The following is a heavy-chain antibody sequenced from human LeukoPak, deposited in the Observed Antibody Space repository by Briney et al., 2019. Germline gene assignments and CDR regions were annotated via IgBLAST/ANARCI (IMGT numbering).Heavy chain of an antibody. Sequence: SETLSLTCTVSGGSISSYYWSWIRQPPGKALAWIGYIYYSGSTNYNPSLKSRVTISVDTSKNQFSLKLSSVTSADTAVYYCARDQSLSGLDAFDIWGQGTMVTVSS. J-gene: IGHJ3*02. V-gene: IGHV4-59*01. CDR2: IYYSGST. D-gene: IGHD1-1*01. CDR1: GGSISSYY. CDR3: ARDQSLSGLDAFDI.